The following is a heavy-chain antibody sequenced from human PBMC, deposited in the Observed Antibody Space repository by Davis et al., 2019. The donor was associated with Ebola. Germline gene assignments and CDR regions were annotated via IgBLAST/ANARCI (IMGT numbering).Heavy chain of an antibody. V-gene: IGHV3-49*04. J-gene: IGHJ3*02. Sequence: GGSLRLSCAASGFTFSSYSMNWVRQAPGKGLEWVGFIRSKAYGGTTEYAASVKGRFTISRDDSKSIAYLQMNSLKTEDTAVYYCTRYYDYSAFDIWGQGTMVTVSS. CDR2: IRSKAYGGTT. D-gene: IGHD5-12*01. CDR3: TRYYDYSAFDI. CDR1: GFTFSSYS.